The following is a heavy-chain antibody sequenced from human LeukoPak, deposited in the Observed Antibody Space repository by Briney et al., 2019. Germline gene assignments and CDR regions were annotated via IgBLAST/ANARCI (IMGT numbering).Heavy chain of an antibody. CDR1: GYSFSAYN. J-gene: IGHJ2*01. D-gene: IGHD3-10*01. V-gene: IGHV1-2*02. CDR3: ARGRGTTMVRGVITNYFDL. CDR2: INPNSGGT. Sequence: GASVKVSCKASGYSFSAYNIHWVRQAPGQGLEWMGRINPNSGGTNYAQKFLGSVTMTGDTSINTAFMELSRLRSDDTAIYYCARGRGTTMVRGVITNYFDLWGRGSLVTVSS.